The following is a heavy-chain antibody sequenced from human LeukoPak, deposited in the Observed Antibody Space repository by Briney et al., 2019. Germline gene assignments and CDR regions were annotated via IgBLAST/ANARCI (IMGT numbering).Heavy chain of an antibody. D-gene: IGHD3-10*01. CDR1: GGSFSGYY. CDR2: INHSGST. V-gene: IGHV4-34*01. Sequence: SETLSLTCAVYGGSFSGYYWSWIRQPPGKGLEWIGEINHSGSTNYNPSLKSRVTISVDTSKNQFSLKLSSVTAADTAVYYCARPPYPSSGTYYFYYWSQGTLVTVSS. J-gene: IGHJ4*02. CDR3: ARPPYPSSGTYYFYY.